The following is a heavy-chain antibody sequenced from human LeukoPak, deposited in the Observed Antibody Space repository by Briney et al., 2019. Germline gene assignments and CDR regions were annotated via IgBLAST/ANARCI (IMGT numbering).Heavy chain of an antibody. CDR3: ARGHSSSWYYFDY. V-gene: IGHV3-30*04. J-gene: IGHJ4*02. D-gene: IGHD6-13*01. CDR2: ISYDGSNK. CDR1: GFTFSSYA. Sequence: GGSLRLSCAASGFTFSSYAMHWVRQAPGKGLEWVAVISYDGSNKYYADSVKGRFTISRDNSKNTLYLQMNSLRAEDTAVYYCARGHSSSWYYFDYWGQGTLVTVSS.